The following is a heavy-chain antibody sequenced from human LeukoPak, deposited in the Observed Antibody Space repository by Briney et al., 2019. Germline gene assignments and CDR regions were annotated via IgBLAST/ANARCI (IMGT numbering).Heavy chain of an antibody. CDR3: ARSHDSSGYYSLT. D-gene: IGHD3-22*01. J-gene: IGHJ5*02. Sequence: SETLSLTCTVSGGSISSYYWSWIRQPPGKGLEWIGSIYYSGSTSYSPSLKSRVTIPIDTSKNHFSLNLRSVTAADTAVYYCARSHDSSGYYSLTWGQGTLVTVSS. CDR1: GGSISSYY. CDR2: IYYSGST. V-gene: IGHV4-59*12.